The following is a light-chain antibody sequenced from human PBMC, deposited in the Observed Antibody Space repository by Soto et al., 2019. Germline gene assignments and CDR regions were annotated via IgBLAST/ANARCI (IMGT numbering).Light chain of an antibody. Sequence: IVLTQSPGTLSLSPGERATLSRRASQSVSSGYLVWYQQRPGQPPRLLIYGTSTRAAGISDRFSGSGSGTDFTLTIYRLEPGDSAVYYCQQYGTSALTFGGGTKV. CDR1: QSVSSGY. V-gene: IGKV3-20*01. CDR3: QQYGTSALT. J-gene: IGKJ4*01. CDR2: GTS.